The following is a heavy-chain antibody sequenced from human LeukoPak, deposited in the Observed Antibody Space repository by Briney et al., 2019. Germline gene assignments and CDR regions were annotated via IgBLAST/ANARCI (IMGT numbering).Heavy chain of an antibody. CDR2: FDQSGST. Sequence: SETLSLTCTVSGYSISSGYYWGCIRQPPGKGLEWIGSFDQSGSTYYNPSLKRRVTISVDTSKNQFSLKLSSVTAADTAVYYCARGKPSYGSGTFYRPLEPNYMNVWGKGTTVTVSS. V-gene: IGHV4-38-2*02. CDR3: ARGKPSYGSGTFYRPLEPNYMNV. D-gene: IGHD3-10*01. J-gene: IGHJ6*03. CDR1: GYSISSGYY.